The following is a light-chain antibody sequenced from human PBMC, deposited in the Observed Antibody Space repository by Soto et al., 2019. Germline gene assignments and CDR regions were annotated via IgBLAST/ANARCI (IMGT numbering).Light chain of an antibody. CDR1: SSDVGGYNF. CDR2: EVS. J-gene: IGLJ2*01. Sequence: QSALTQPASVSGSPRQSITISCTGTSSDVGGYNFVSWYQQHPGKAPKLMIYEVSNRPSGVSNRFSGSKSGNTASLTISGLQAEDEADYYCRSYTTSSTVIFGGGTKLTVL. CDR3: RSYTTSSTVI. V-gene: IGLV2-14*01.